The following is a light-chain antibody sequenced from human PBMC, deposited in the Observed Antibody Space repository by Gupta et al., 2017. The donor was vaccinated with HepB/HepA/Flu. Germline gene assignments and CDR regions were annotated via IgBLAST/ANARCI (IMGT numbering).Light chain of an antibody. J-gene: IGKJ4*01. Sequence: EIVLTQSTDFQSVTPMKKVTITCRASQSICTSLHWYQQKPEQTPKLLIKYASQFISGVPSRFRVSGLGTDLTLTINSLEAEDPAAYYCQQTSSLPLTFGGGTKVEIK. CDR2: YAS. CDR3: QQTSSLPLT. CDR1: QSICTS. V-gene: IGKV6D-21*02.